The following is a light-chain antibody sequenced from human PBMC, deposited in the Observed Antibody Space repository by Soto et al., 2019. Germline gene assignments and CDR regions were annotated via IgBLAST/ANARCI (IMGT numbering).Light chain of an antibody. CDR2: AGV. J-gene: IGLJ1*01. V-gene: IGLV2-8*01. Sequence: QSVLTQPPSASGSPGQSVTISCTGTKSEIGVYDFVSWYQHHPGKAPRLIIYAGVQRPSGVPDRFSGSKSGNTASLTVSGLQAADEADYFCKSYAGRNTYVFGSGTKV. CDR1: KSEIGVYDF. CDR3: KSYAGRNTYV.